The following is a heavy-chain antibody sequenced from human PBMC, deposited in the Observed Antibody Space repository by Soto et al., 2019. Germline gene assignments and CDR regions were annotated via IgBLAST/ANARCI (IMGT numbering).Heavy chain of an antibody. Sequence: EVQLLESGGGFVQPGESLRLSCAASGFTFSLSAISWVRQAPGRGLDWVSSLSGGGSTTDYADSVKGRFTISRDNSKNTVHLQMNSLRAEDTAVYYCAKGPEYDIWTGCDYWGQGALVTVSS. CDR2: LSGGGSTT. CDR1: GFTFSLSA. CDR3: AKGPEYDIWTGCDY. V-gene: IGHV3-23*01. D-gene: IGHD3-9*01. J-gene: IGHJ4*02.